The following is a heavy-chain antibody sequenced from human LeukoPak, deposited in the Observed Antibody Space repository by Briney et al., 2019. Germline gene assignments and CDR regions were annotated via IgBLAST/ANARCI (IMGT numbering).Heavy chain of an antibody. CDR2: IYSGGST. D-gene: IGHD6-25*01. Sequence: GGSLRLSCSASGFTFSSFSMHWVRQAPGKGLEWVSVIYSGGSTYYADSVKGRFTISKDSSKTILYLQMNSLRAEDAAVYFCAKGSAAGRPYYFDYWGQGTLVTVSS. J-gene: IGHJ4*02. V-gene: IGHV3-53*01. CDR1: GFTFSSFS. CDR3: AKGSAAGRPYYFDY.